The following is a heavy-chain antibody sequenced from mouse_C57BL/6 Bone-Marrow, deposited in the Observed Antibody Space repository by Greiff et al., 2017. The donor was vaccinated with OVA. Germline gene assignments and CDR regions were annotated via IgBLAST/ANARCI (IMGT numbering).Heavy chain of an antibody. J-gene: IGHJ3*01. CDR3: ARFVEGFAY. CDR2: IDPSDSYT. Sequence: QVQLQQPGAELVRPGTSVKLSCKASGYTFTSYWMHWVKQRPGQGLEWIGVIDPSDSYTNYNQKFKGKATLTVDTSSSTAYMQLSSLTSEDSAVYYCARFVEGFAYWGQGTLVTVSA. V-gene: IGHV1-59*01. CDR1: GYTFTSYW.